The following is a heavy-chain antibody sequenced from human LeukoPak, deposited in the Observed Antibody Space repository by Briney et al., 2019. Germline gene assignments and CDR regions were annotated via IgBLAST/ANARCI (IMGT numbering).Heavy chain of an antibody. CDR1: GGSISSYY. CDR2: IYYSGST. J-gene: IGHJ3*02. Sequence: SETLSLTCTVSGGSISSYYWSWIRKPPGKGLEWIGYIYYSGSTNYNPSLKSRVTISVDTSKNQFSLKLSSVTAADSAVYYCARDEWELTDAFDIWGQGTMVTVSS. D-gene: IGHD1-26*01. V-gene: IGHV4-59*01. CDR3: ARDEWELTDAFDI.